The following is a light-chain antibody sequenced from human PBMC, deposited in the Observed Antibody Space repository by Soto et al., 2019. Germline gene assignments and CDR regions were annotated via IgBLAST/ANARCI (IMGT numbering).Light chain of an antibody. CDR3: CSSAPESTYV. V-gene: IGLV2-23*01. CDR1: SCDVGAYNS. Sequence: QSVLAQPASVSGSPGQSITISCTGTSCDVGAYNSVSWYQQHPHKAPQVIIYKGTQRPSGVSNRFSGSTSGNAASLTISGLQADDEADYFCCSSAPESTYVFGSGTKVTVL. CDR2: KGT. J-gene: IGLJ1*01.